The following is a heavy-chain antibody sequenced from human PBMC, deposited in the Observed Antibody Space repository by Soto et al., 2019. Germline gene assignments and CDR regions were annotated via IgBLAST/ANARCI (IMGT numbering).Heavy chain of an antibody. V-gene: IGHV3-9*01. D-gene: IGHD1-26*01. J-gene: IGHJ6*02. CDR1: GFTFDDYA. CDR3: AGLLGTTRYGMDV. CDR2: ISWNSGSI. Sequence: SLRLSCAASGFTFDDYAMHWVRQAPGKGLEWVSGISWNSGSIGYSDSVKGRFTISRDNAKNSLYLQMNSLRAEDTAVYYCAGLLGTTRYGMDVWGQGTTVTVSS.